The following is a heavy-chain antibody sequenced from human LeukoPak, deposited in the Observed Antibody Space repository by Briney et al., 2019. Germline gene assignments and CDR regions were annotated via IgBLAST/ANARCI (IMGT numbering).Heavy chain of an antibody. CDR3: AREYCSGTSCYGYFDY. Sequence: GGAPRLSCATSGFTFSSYWISWGRRGPGEGRGWGAHKKQDGSQIFYVDSVKGRFTISRDTAKNSLSLQMNSLRAEDTAVYYCAREYCSGTSCYGYFDYWGQGTLVTVSS. J-gene: IGHJ4*02. CDR1: GFTFSSYW. V-gene: IGHV3-7*01. CDR2: KKQDGSQI. D-gene: IGHD2-2*01.